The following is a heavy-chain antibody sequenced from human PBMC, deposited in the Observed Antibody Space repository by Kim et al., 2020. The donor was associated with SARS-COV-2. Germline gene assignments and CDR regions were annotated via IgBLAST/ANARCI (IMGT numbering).Heavy chain of an antibody. CDR1: GGSISSSSYY. J-gene: IGHJ4*02. CDR2: IYYSGST. V-gene: IGHV4-39*01. CDR3: ARSASPIIAVAGTGGFDY. D-gene: IGHD6-19*01. Sequence: SETLSLTCTVSGGSISSSSYYWGWIRQPPGKGLEWIGSIYYSGSTYYNPSLKSRVTISVDTSKNQFSLKLSSVTAADTAVYYCARSASPIIAVAGTGGFDYWGQGTLVTVSS.